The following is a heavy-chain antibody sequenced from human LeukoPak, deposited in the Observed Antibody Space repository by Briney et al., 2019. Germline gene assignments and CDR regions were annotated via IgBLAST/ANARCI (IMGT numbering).Heavy chain of an antibody. V-gene: IGHV3-30*04. CDR3: ASVKARMSSGYYYYYYYYGMDV. Sequence: AGGSLRLSCAASGFTFSSYAMHWVRQAPGKGLEWVAVISYDGSNKYYADSVKGRFTISRDNSKNTLYLQMNSLRAEDTAVYYCASVKARMSSGYYYYYYYYGMDVWAKGPRSPSP. D-gene: IGHD3-22*01. J-gene: IGHJ6*02. CDR2: ISYDGSNK. CDR1: GFTFSSYA.